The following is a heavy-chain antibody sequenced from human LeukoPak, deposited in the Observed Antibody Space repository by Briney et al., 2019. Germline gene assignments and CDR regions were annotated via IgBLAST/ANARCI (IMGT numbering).Heavy chain of an antibody. D-gene: IGHD6-6*01. J-gene: IGHJ5*02. CDR2: IKQDGSQK. CDR1: GFTFSAYW. Sequence: GGSLRLSCAASGFTFSAYWMTWVRQAPGKGLEWVANIKQDGSQKYYVDSVKGRFTISRDNAKNSLYLQMDSLRAEDTAVYYCAKVIAARPAWGQGTLVTVSS. CDR3: AKVIAARPA. V-gene: IGHV3-7*05.